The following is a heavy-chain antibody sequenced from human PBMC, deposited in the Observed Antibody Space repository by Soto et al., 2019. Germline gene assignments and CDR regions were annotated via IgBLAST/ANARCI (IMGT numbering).Heavy chain of an antibody. CDR1: GFTFSTHS. D-gene: IGHD3-3*01. J-gene: IGHJ6*04. CDR3: VFDFWLVPTV. V-gene: IGHV3-48*01. Sequence: EVQLVESGGGLVQPGGSLKLSCGASGFTFSTHSMNWVRQARGRGLEWVSYIHSSSSWEVYADSVRGRFTVSRDNAKNSLYLQMSSLRAEDTAVYYCVFDFWLVPTVWGKGTTVTVSS. CDR2: IHSSSSWE.